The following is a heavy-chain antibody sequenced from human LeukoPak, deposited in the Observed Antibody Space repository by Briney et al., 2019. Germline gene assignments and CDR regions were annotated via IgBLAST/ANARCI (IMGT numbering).Heavy chain of an antibody. J-gene: IGHJ6*03. V-gene: IGHV1-69-2*01. D-gene: IGHD2-2*01. Sequence: ASVKVSCKVSGYTFTDYYMHWVQQAPGKGLEWMGLVDPEDGETIYAEKFQGRVTITADTSTDTAYMELSSLRSEDTAVYYYATLSLGYCSSTSCYSGLRWGLYYYYMDVWGKGTTVTVSS. CDR3: ATLSLGYCSSTSCYSGLRWGLYYYYMDV. CDR2: VDPEDGET. CDR1: GYTFTDYY.